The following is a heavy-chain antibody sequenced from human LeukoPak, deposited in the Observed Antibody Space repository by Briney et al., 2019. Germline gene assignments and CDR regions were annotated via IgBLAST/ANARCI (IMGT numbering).Heavy chain of an antibody. Sequence: SQTLSLTCAISGDSVSSNSVTWNWIRQSPSRGLEWLGRTYYRSTWYKDYAVSVRGRITVNPDTSKNQFSLHLNSVTPEDTAVYYCARRLTQYDCFDPWGQGILVTVSS. CDR3: ARRLTQYDCFDP. V-gene: IGHV6-1*01. D-gene: IGHD2-2*01. CDR1: GDSVSSNSVT. CDR2: TYYRSTWYK. J-gene: IGHJ5*02.